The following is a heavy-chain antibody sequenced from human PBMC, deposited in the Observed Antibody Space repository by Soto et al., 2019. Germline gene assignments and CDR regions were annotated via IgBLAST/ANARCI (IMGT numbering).Heavy chain of an antibody. CDR1: GYSITAGGYY. CDR3: ARMYSSGSGWFHP. Sequence: QILLKESGPGLVKPSQTLSLTCSVSGYSITAGGYYWSWIRQHPGKGLEWIGSFYSSGSIIYNPSLKSRVSISGDTSRNQFSMTLTSVTAADTALYYCARMYSSGSGWFHPLGQGPLVTVSS. J-gene: IGHJ5*02. D-gene: IGHD3-22*01. CDR2: FYSSGSI. V-gene: IGHV4-31*03.